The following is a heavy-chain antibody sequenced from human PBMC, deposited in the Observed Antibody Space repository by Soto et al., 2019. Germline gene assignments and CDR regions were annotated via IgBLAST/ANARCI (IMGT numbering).Heavy chain of an antibody. V-gene: IGHV1-3*01. CDR1: GYTFTSYA. Sequence: ASVKVSCKASGYTFTSYAMHWVRQAPGQRLEWMGWINAGNGNTKYSQKFQGRVTITRDTSASTAYMELSSLRSEDTAVYYCARPSIAVAGTRRDMGYYFDYWGQGTLVTVS. D-gene: IGHD6-19*01. J-gene: IGHJ4*02. CDR2: INAGNGNT. CDR3: ARPSIAVAGTRRDMGYYFDY.